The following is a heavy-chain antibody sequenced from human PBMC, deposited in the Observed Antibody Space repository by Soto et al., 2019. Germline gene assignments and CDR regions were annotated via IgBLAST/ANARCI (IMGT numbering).Heavy chain of an antibody. CDR1: GGSFSGYY. CDR3: ARGPQRITIFGVVPPGMDV. J-gene: IGHJ6*02. V-gene: IGHV4-34*01. Sequence: PSETLSLTCAVYGGSFSGYYWSWIRQPPGKGLEWIGEINHSGSTNYNPSLKSRVTISVDTSKNQFSLKLSSVTAADTAVYYCARGPQRITIFGVVPPGMDVWGQGTTVTVSS. CDR2: INHSGST. D-gene: IGHD3-3*01.